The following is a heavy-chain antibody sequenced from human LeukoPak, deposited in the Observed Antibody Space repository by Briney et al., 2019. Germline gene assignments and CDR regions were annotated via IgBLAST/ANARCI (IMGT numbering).Heavy chain of an antibody. J-gene: IGHJ2*01. D-gene: IGHD2-21*02. Sequence: GESLRFSCEASGSIFINYWIGWVRQVPGKGLDWLGLIPPGDYTNSSNSSFQGQTTISDDTTNTTAYLQWSSLQASDTAMNFCARVVVVTATHWYFDLWGRGSLVTVFS. V-gene: IGHV5-51*01. CDR2: IPPGDYTN. CDR3: ARVVVVTATHWYFDL. CDR1: GSIFINYW.